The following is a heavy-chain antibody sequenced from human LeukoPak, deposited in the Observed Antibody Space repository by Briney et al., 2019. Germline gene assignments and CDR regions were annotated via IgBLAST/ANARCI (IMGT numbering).Heavy chain of an antibody. CDR3: ARVEVTYFDWISHSAGDV. CDR1: GFTFSSYS. Sequence: GGSLRLSCAASGFTFSSYSMNWVRQAPGKGLEWVSSISSSSSYIYYADSVKGRFTISRDNAKNSLYLQMNSLRAEDTAVYYCARVEVTYFDWISHSAGDVWGKGTTVTVSS. CDR2: ISSSSSYI. D-gene: IGHD3-9*01. J-gene: IGHJ6*04. V-gene: IGHV3-21*01.